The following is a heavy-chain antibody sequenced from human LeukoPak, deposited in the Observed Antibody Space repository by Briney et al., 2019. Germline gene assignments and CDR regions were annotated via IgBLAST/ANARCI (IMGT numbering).Heavy chain of an antibody. J-gene: IGHJ4*02. CDR2: ISSSSSYI. CDR1: GFTFSSYS. Sequence: GGSQRLSCAASGFTFSSYSMNWVRQAPGKGLEWVSSISSSSSYIYYEDSVKGRFTISRDNAKNSLYLQMNSLRAEDTAVYYCAREGAYDYGDYNWGQGTLVTVSS. CDR3: AREGAYDYGDYN. D-gene: IGHD4-17*01. V-gene: IGHV3-21*01.